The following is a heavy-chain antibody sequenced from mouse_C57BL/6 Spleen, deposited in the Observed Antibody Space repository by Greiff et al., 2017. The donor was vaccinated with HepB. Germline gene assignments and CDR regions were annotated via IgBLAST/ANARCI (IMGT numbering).Heavy chain of an antibody. J-gene: IGHJ2*01. CDR2: ISDGGSYT. CDR1: GFTFSSYA. CDR3: ARDRLITTAYYFDY. Sequence: EVQRVESGGGLVKPGGSLKLSCAASGFTFSSYAMSWVRQTPEKRLEWVATISDGGSYTYYPDNVKGRFTISRDNAKNNLYLQMSHLKSEDTAMYYCARDRLITTAYYFDYWGQGTTLTVSS. D-gene: IGHD1-1*01. V-gene: IGHV5-4*01.